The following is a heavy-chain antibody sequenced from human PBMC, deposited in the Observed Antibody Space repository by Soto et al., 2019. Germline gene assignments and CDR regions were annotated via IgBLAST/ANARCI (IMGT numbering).Heavy chain of an antibody. CDR3: ARVPSRSSGGAYYGMDV. CDR1: GGSISSGDYY. V-gene: IGHV4-30-4*01. Sequence: SETLSLTCTVSGGSISSGDYYWSWIRQPPGKGLEWIGYIYYSGSTYYNPSLKSRVTISVDTSKNQFSLKLSSVTAADTAVYYCARVPSRSSGGAYYGMDVWGQGTTVTVS. D-gene: IGHD6-6*01. CDR2: IYYSGST. J-gene: IGHJ6*02.